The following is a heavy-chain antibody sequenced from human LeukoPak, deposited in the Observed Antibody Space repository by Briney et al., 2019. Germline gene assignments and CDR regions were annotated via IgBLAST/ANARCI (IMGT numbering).Heavy chain of an antibody. CDR3: AREEDLWAAAGTIDY. J-gene: IGHJ4*02. D-gene: IGHD6-13*01. Sequence: SVKVSCKASGGTFSSYAISWVRQAPGQGLEWMGRIIPIFGIANYAQKFQGRVTITADKSTSTAYMELSSLRSEDTAVYYCAREEDLWAAAGTIDYWGQGTLVAVSS. CDR1: GGTFSSYA. V-gene: IGHV1-69*04. CDR2: IIPIFGIA.